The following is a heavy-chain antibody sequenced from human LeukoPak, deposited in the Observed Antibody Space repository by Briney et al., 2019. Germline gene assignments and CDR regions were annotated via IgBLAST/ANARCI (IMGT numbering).Heavy chain of an antibody. CDR1: GFTFSSYA. Sequence: GGSLRLSCAASGFTFSSYAMHWVRQAPGKGLEWVAFISSDGGNKYYADSVKGRFAIFRDNSKNTLYLKMNGLRDEDTAVYYCDPHDSASQFWGQGTRVTVSS. D-gene: IGHD5-18*01. CDR2: ISSDGGNK. V-gene: IGHV3-30*09. J-gene: IGHJ4*02. CDR3: DPHDSASQF.